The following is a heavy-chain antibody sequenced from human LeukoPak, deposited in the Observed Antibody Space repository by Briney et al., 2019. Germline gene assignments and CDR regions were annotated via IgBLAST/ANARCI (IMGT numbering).Heavy chain of an antibody. CDR1: GFTVSSNY. D-gene: IGHD6-13*01. Sequence: GGSLRLSCAASGFTVSSNYMSWVRQAPGKGLEWVSVIYSGGGTYYADSVKGRFTISRDNSKNTLYLQMNSLRAEDTAVYYCARAITAAGPHSPDAFDIWGQGTMVTVSS. V-gene: IGHV3-53*01. J-gene: IGHJ3*02. CDR2: IYSGGGT. CDR3: ARAITAAGPHSPDAFDI.